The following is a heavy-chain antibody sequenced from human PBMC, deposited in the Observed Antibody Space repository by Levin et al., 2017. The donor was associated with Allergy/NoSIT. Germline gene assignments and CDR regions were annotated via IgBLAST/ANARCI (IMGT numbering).Heavy chain of an antibody. CDR1: GGSISGYF. D-gene: IGHD6-19*01. CDR2: INSSGRI. V-gene: IGHV4-34*01. J-gene: IGHJ4*02. Sequence: SETLSLTCGAYGGSISGYFWSWIRQSPQKGLEWIGEINSSGRIDYNPSLKSRVSISVDMSKNQFSLNLSSVTAADTAVYYCASVSGWRNFWGQGTQVTVSS. CDR3: ASVSGWRNF.